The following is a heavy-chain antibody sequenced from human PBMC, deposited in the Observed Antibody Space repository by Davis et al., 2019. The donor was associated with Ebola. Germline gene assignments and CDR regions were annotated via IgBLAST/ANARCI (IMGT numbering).Heavy chain of an antibody. D-gene: IGHD3-10*01. CDR1: GFTFSSYD. Sequence: GGSLRLSCAASGFTFSSYDMHWVRQGTGKGLEWVSAIGTAGDTYYPGSVKGRFTISRENAKNSVYLQMNSLRAADTAVYYCARGSVRELHGMDVWGQGTTVTVSS. J-gene: IGHJ6*02. V-gene: IGHV3-13*01. CDR2: IGTAGDT. CDR3: ARGSVRELHGMDV.